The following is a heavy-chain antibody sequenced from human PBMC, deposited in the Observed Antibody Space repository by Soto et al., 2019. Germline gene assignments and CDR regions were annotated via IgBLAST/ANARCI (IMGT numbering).Heavy chain of an antibody. CDR3: ARAYAVAGTWGFDY. V-gene: IGHV3-33*01. Sequence: PGGSLRLSCAASGFTFSSYGMHWVRQAPGKGLEWVAVIWYDGSNKYYADSVKGRFTISRDNSKNTLYLQMNSLRAEDTAVYYCARAYAVAGTWGFDYWGQGTLVTVSS. CDR2: IWYDGSNK. CDR1: GFTFSSYG. D-gene: IGHD6-19*01. J-gene: IGHJ4*02.